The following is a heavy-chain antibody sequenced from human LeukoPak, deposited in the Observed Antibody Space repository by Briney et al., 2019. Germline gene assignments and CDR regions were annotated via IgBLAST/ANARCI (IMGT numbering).Heavy chain of an antibody. CDR3: ARDFRWAFDI. D-gene: IGHD2-15*01. Sequence: ASVKVSCKVSGYTLTELSMHWVRQAPGKGLEWMGGFDPEDGETIYAQKFQGRVTMTEDTSTDTAYMEPSRLRSDDTAVYYCARDFRWAFDIWGQGTMVTVSS. V-gene: IGHV1-24*01. CDR1: GYTLTELS. J-gene: IGHJ3*02. CDR2: FDPEDGET.